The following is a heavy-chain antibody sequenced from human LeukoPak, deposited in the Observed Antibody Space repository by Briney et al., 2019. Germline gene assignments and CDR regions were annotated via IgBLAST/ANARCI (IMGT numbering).Heavy chain of an antibody. V-gene: IGHV3-30-3*01. Sequence: GRSLRVSCAASGFTFSSYAMHWVRQAPGKGLGWVAVISYDGSNKYYADSVKGRFTISRDNSKNTLYLQMNSLRAEDTAVYYCARALTYYDSSGYYPQYFQHWGQGTLVTVSS. CDR3: ARALTYYDSSGYYPQYFQH. CDR2: ISYDGSNK. J-gene: IGHJ1*01. CDR1: GFTFSSYA. D-gene: IGHD3-22*01.